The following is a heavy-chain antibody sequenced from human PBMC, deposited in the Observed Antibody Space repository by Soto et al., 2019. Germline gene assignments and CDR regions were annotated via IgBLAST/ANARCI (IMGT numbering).Heavy chain of an antibody. CDR1: GYTFTSYG. CDR3: ATDFYNWNRRAFIHAFDI. Sequence: GASVKVSCKASGYTFTSYGISWVRQAPGRGLEWMGWISAYNGNTNYAQKLQGRVTMTTDTSTDTAYMELSSLRSEDTAVYYCATDFYNWNRRAFIHAFDIWGQGTMVTVSS. CDR2: ISAYNGNT. J-gene: IGHJ3*02. V-gene: IGHV1-18*01. D-gene: IGHD1-20*01.